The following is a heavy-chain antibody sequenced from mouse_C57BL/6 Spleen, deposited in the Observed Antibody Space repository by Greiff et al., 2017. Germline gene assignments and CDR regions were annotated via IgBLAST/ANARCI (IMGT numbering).Heavy chain of an antibody. CDR2: IHPNSGST. V-gene: IGHV1-64*01. Sequence: QVQLKESGAELVKPGASVKLSCKASGYTFTSYWMHWVKQRPGQGLEWIGMIHPNSGSTNYNAKFKGKATLTVDKSSSTAYMQLSSLTSEDSAVYYCARDSNSAFDYWGQGTTLTVAS. CDR1: GYTFTSYW. CDR3: ARDSNSAFDY. D-gene: IGHD2-5*01. J-gene: IGHJ2*01.